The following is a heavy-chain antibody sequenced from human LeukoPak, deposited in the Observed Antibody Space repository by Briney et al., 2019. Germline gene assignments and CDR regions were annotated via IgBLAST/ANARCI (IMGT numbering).Heavy chain of an antibody. D-gene: IGHD3-22*01. Sequence: SETLSLTCTVSGGSISSGDYYWSWIRQPPGKGLEWIGYIYYSGSTYYNPSLKGRVTISVDTSKNQFSLKLSSVTAADTAVYYCAREDYYDSSGYYYWGQGTLVTVSS. CDR2: IYYSGST. CDR1: GGSISSGDYY. V-gene: IGHV4-30-4*01. CDR3: AREDYYDSSGYYY. J-gene: IGHJ4*02.